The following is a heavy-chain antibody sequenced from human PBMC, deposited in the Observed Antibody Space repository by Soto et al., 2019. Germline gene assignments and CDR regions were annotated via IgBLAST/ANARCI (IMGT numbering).Heavy chain of an antibody. Sequence: QVQLVESGGGVVQPGRSLRLSCAASGFTFSSYGMHWVRQAPGKGLEWVAVIWYDGSNKYYADSVKGRFTISRDNSKNPLYLQMNSLRAEDTAVYYCARGRKFRDGYNPGVDYWGQGTLVTVSS. V-gene: IGHV3-33*01. J-gene: IGHJ4*02. D-gene: IGHD5-12*01. CDR3: ARGRKFRDGYNPGVDY. CDR2: IWYDGSNK. CDR1: GFTFSSYG.